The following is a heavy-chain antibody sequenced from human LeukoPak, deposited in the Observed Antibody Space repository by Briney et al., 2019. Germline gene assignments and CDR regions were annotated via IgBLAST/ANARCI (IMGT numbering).Heavy chain of an antibody. D-gene: IGHD1-1*01. CDR1: GYSFTAYY. J-gene: IGHJ6*02. Sequence: ASVKVACKASGYSFTAYYMHWVRQAPGQGLEWMGWINPNNGDTNYAQKFQGRVTMTRDTSISTAYMELNRLRSDDTAVYYCASTTGVNTNVYGYYYYGMDVWGQGTTVTVSS. CDR3: ASTTGVNTNVYGYYYYGMDV. V-gene: IGHV1-2*02. CDR2: INPNNGDT.